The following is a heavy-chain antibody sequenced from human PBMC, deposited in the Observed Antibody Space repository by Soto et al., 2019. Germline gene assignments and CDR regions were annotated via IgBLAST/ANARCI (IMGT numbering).Heavy chain of an antibody. V-gene: IGHV4-61*01. D-gene: IGHD3-3*01. CDR3: ARDRALRFLGTQNWFDP. CDR2: IYYSGST. Sequence: XATLSLTCTVSGGSVSSGSYYGRWIRQPPGKGLEWIGYIYYSGSTNYNPSLKSRVTISVDTSKNQFSLKLSSVTAADTAVYYCARDRALRFLGTQNWFDPWGQGTLVTVSS. J-gene: IGHJ5*02. CDR1: GGSVSSGSYY.